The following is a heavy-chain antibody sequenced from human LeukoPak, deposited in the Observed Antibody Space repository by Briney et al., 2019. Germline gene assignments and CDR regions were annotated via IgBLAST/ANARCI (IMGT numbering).Heavy chain of an antibody. CDR1: GGSISSYY. CDR2: IYYSGST. V-gene: IGHV4-59*01. CDR3: ARFWMAAAGDSPWFDP. Sequence: MPSETLSLTCTVSGGSISSYYWSWIRQPPGKGLEWIGYIYYSGSTNYNPSLKSRVTISVDTSKNQFSLKLSSVTAADTAVYYCARFWMAAAGDSPWFDPWGQGTLVTVSS. D-gene: IGHD6-13*01. J-gene: IGHJ5*02.